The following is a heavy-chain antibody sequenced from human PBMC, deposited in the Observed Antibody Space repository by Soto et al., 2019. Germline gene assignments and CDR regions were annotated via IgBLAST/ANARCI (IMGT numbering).Heavy chain of an antibody. CDR1: GYTFTTYD. Sequence: ASVKVSCKASGYTFTTYDRSWVRQAPGRGLEWMGRISTYNGNTNYPQSLQGRLTLTTDTSTTTAYMELRSLRSDDTAVYYCARDPYHVLMVNAPNLYGMDVWGQGTTVTVSS. CDR3: ARDPYHVLMVNAPNLYGMDV. D-gene: IGHD2-8*01. CDR2: ISTYNGNT. V-gene: IGHV1-18*01. J-gene: IGHJ6*02.